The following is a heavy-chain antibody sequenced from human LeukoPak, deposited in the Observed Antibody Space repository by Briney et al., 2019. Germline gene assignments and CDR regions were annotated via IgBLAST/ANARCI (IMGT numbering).Heavy chain of an antibody. CDR3: ASSYGSGIYWFDP. Sequence: ASVKVSCKVSGYALTELSMHWVRQAPGKGLEWMGGFDPEDGETIYAQKFQGRVTMTEDTSTDTAYMELSSLRSEDTAVYYCASSYGSGIYWFDPWGQGTLVTVSS. CDR1: GYALTELS. CDR2: FDPEDGET. D-gene: IGHD3-10*01. J-gene: IGHJ5*02. V-gene: IGHV1-24*01.